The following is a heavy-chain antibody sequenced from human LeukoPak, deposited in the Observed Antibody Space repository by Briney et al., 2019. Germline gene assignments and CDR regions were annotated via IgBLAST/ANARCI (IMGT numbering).Heavy chain of an antibody. D-gene: IGHD2-8*01. J-gene: IGHJ4*02. Sequence: PGGSLRLSCTASGFSFSNNWMNWVRQTPGKGLEWVAKIKPDGSEKSYVDSVRGRFTISRDNAKNSLYLQMNSLRAEDTAVYYCARGDRLGYCTNGVCYPTDYWGQGTLVTVSS. CDR3: ARGDRLGYCTNGVCYPTDY. V-gene: IGHV3-7*01. CDR2: IKPDGSEK. CDR1: GFSFSNNW.